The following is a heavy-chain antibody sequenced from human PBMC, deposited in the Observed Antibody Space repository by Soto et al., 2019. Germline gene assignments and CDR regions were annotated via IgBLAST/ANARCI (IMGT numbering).Heavy chain of an antibody. D-gene: IGHD6-19*01. J-gene: IGHJ6*02. CDR2: MYHSGTT. CDR3: AWLKGPDHYGLDV. V-gene: IGHV4-4*02. Sequence: QVQLQESGPGLVKPSGTLSLTCAVSGDSITSTNWWSWVRQPPGRELEWFGEMYHSGTTHYNPSLNSRITILLEESKNQFSLNLSSVTAADTAVYYCAWLKGPDHYGLDVWGQGTTGSVFS. CDR1: GDSITSTNW.